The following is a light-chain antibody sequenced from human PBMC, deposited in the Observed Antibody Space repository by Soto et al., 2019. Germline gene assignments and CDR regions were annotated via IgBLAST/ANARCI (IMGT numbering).Light chain of an antibody. CDR1: QGISRW. CDR2: AAS. CDR3: QQANSFPLT. V-gene: IGKV1-12*01. J-gene: IGKJ4*01. Sequence: DIQMTQSPSSVSASVGDRVTITCRASQGISRWLAWYQQKPGKARKLLIFAASSLQSGVPSRFSGSGSGTDFTLTIRSLQPGDFATYYFQQANSFPLTFGGGTKWISN.